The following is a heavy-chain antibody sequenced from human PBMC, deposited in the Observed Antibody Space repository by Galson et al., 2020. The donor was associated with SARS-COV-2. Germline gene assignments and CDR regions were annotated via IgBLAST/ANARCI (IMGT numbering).Heavy chain of an antibody. Sequence: SETLSLTCTVSGGSISSGGYYWSWIRQHPGKGLEWIGYIYYSGSTYYNPSLKSRVTISVDTSKNQFSLKLSSVTAADTAVYYCASSALRYFDWSDIFSGYYFDYWGQGTLVTVSS. CDR3: ASSALRYFDWSDIFSGYYFDY. V-gene: IGHV4-31*03. J-gene: IGHJ4*02. D-gene: IGHD3-9*01. CDR2: IYYSGST. CDR1: GGSISSGGYY.